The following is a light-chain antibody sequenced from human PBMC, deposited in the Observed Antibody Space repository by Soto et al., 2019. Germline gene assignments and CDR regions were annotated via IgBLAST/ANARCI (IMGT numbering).Light chain of an antibody. V-gene: IGLV1-44*01. J-gene: IGLJ1*01. CDR2: SNN. CDR3: AAWDDSLIFYV. CDR1: SSNIGSNT. Sequence: QSVLTQPPSASGTPGQRVTISCSGSSSNIGSNTVNWYQQLPGTAPKLLIYSNNQRPSGVPDRFSGSKSGTSASLAISGLQSEDEADYYYAAWDDSLIFYVFGAGTKDTVL.